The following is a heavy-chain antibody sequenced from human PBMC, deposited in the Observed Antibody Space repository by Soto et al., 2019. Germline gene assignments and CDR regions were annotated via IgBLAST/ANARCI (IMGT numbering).Heavy chain of an antibody. J-gene: IGHJ4*02. V-gene: IGHV3-23*01. CDR1: GYTFSNHA. D-gene: IGHD3-3*01. CDR3: TKGSFLRGEEIY. CDR2: MGPSGTTT. Sequence: EVQLLESGGGLVQPGGSLILSCAASGYTFSNHAMSWFRQAPGKGLEWVSAMGPSGTTTYYADSVEGRFTISRDTSRNTLYLQMNSLRAEDTGLYYCTKGSFLRGEEIYWGQGALVTVSS.